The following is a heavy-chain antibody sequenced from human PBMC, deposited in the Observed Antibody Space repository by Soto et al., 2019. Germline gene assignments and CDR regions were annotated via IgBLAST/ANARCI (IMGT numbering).Heavy chain of an antibody. V-gene: IGHV1-3*01. J-gene: IGHJ5*02. CDR1: GYTFTSYA. CDR3: ARGYCSSTGCYFP. Sequence: ASVKVSCKASGYTFTSYAMHWVRQAPGQRLEWMGWINAGNGNTKYSQKFQGRVTITRDTSASTAYMELSSLRSEDTAVYYCARGYCSSTGCYFPWGQGTLVTVSS. CDR2: INAGNGNT. D-gene: IGHD2-2*01.